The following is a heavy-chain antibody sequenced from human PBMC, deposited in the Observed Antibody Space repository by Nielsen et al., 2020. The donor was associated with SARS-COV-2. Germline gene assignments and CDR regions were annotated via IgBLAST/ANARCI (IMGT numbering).Heavy chain of an antibody. Sequence: GSLRLSCTVSGGSISSSSYYWGWIRQPPGKGLEWIGSIYYSGSTYYNPSLKSRVTISVDTSKNQFSLKLSSVTAADTAVYYCAKGTDSRKQGYWGQGTLVTVSA. CDR3: AKGTDSRKQGY. CDR2: IYYSGST. CDR1: GGSISSSSYY. V-gene: IGHV4-39*01. J-gene: IGHJ4*02. D-gene: IGHD6-13*01.